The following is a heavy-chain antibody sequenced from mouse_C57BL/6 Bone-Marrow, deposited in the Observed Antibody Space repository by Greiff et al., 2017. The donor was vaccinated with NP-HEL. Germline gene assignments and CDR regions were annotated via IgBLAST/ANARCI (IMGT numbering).Heavy chain of an antibody. V-gene: IGHV7-1*01. Sequence: EVMLVESGGGLVQSGRSLRLSCATSGFTFSDFYMEWVRQAPGKGLEWIAASRNKANDYTTEYSASVKGRFIVSRVTSQSILYLQMNALRAEDTAIYYCARDNWDWYFDVWGTGTTVTVSS. CDR3: ARDNWDWYFDV. J-gene: IGHJ1*03. CDR1: GFTFSDFY. D-gene: IGHD4-1*01. CDR2: SRNKANDYTT.